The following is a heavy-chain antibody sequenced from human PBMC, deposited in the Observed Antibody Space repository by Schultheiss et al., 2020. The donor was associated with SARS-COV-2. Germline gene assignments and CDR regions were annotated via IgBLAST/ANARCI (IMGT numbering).Heavy chain of an antibody. D-gene: IGHD6-13*01. CDR3: ARRRRYSSSWYEFDYYYYYMDV. V-gene: IGHV4-31*01. J-gene: IGHJ6*03. CDR2: IYCSGST. Sequence: SETLSLTCAVYGGSFSGYYWSWIRQHPGKGLEWIGYIYCSGSTYYNPSLKSLVTISVDTSKNQFSLKLSSVTAADTAVYYCARRRRYSSSWYEFDYYYYYMDVWGKGTTVTVSS. CDR1: GGSFSGYY.